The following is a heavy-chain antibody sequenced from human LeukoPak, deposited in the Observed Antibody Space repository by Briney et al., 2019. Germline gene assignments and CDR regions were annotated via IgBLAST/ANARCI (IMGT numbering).Heavy chain of an antibody. CDR2: IYYSGST. J-gene: IGHJ4*02. CDR1: GGSISSYY. Sequence: SETLSLTCTVSGGSISSYYGSWIRQPPGKGLEWIGYIYYSGSTNYNPSLKSRVTISVDTSKNQFTLKLSSVTAADTAVYYCAREGRYYEFDYWGQGTLVTVSS. CDR3: AREGRYYEFDY. V-gene: IGHV4-59*01. D-gene: IGHD3-22*01.